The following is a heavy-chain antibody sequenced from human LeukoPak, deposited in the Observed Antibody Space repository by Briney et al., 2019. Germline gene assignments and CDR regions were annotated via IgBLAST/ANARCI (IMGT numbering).Heavy chain of an antibody. J-gene: IGHJ4*02. CDR2: VNPNTGAT. CDR1: GYTLTAYY. Sequence: ASVKVSCKASGYTLTAYYIHWLRHAPGQGLEWMGWVNPNTGATMYAQKFQGRVTMTRDTSISTAYIDVSRLLSDDTAVYYCARADELGDHHIDSWGQGTLVTVSS. CDR3: ARADELGDHHIDS. V-gene: IGHV1-2*02. D-gene: IGHD2-21*02.